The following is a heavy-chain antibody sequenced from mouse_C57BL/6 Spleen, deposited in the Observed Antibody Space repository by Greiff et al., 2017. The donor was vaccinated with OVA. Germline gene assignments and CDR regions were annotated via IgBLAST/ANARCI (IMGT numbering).Heavy chain of an antibody. CDR1: GYTFTSYW. CDR2: IDPSDSET. J-gene: IGHJ2*01. D-gene: IGHD2-14*01. Sequence: QVQLQQPGAELVRPGSSVKLSCKASGYTFTSYWMHWVKQRPIQGLEWIGNIDPSDSETHYNQKFKDKATLTVDKSSSTAYMQLSSLTSEDSAVYYCARWNYREADYWGQGTTLTVSS. V-gene: IGHV1-52*01. CDR3: ARWNYREADY.